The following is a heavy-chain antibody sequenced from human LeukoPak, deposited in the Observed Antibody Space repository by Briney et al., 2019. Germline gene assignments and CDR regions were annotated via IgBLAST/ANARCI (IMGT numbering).Heavy chain of an antibody. CDR2: IRSKAYGRTT. Sequence: PGGSLRLSCTASGFTFGDYAMSWVRQAPGKGLEWVGFIRSKAYGRTTEYAASVKGRFTISRDDSKSIAYLQMNSLKTEDTAVYYCTRLRFLEWLFPDYWGQGTLVTVSS. CDR1: GFTFGDYA. J-gene: IGHJ4*02. D-gene: IGHD3-3*01. V-gene: IGHV3-49*04. CDR3: TRLRFLEWLFPDY.